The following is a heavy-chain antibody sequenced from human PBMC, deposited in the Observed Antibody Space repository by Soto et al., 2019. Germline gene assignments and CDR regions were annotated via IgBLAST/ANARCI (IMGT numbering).Heavy chain of an antibody. CDR3: ARGGRSLNYYDSEATNFDY. J-gene: IGHJ4*02. V-gene: IGHV4-34*01. CDR1: GGSFSGYY. CDR2: INHSGST. Sequence: PSETLSLTCAVYGGSFSGYYWSWIRQPPGKGLEWIGEINHSGSTNYNPSLKSRVTISVDTSKNQFSLKLSSVTAADTAVYYCARGGRSLNYYDSEATNFDYWGQGTLVTVSS. D-gene: IGHD3-22*01.